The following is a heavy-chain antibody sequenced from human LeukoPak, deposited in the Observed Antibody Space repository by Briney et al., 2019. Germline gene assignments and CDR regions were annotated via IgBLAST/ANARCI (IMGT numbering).Heavy chain of an antibody. CDR1: GGSISSYY. CDR2: IYYSGST. CDR3: ARDDRRVVYAFDI. V-gene: IGHV4-59*01. Sequence: PSETLSLTCTVSGGSISSYYWSWIRQPPGRGLEWIGYIYYSGSTNYNPSLKSRVTISVDTSKNQFSLKLSSVTAADTAVYYCARDDRRVVYAFDIWGQGTMVTVSS. J-gene: IGHJ3*02. D-gene: IGHD3-22*01.